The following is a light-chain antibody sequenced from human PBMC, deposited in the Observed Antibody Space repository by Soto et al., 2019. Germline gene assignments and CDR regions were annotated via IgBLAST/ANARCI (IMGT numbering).Light chain of an antibody. CDR3: QSYDSSLSGWV. J-gene: IGLJ3*02. V-gene: IGLV1-40*01. CDR1: SSNIGAGYG. CDR2: GNS. Sequence: QSVLTQPPSVSGAPGQRVTISCTGSSSNIGAGYGVHWYQQLPGTAPKLLIYGNSNRPSGVPDRFSGSKSGTSASLAITGLRAEDEAVYYCQSYDSSLSGWVLGGGTKLTVL.